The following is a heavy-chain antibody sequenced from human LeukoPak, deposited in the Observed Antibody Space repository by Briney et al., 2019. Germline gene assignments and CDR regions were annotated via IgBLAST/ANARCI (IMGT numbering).Heavy chain of an antibody. CDR3: ARGGSGSSWYSRDAFDI. D-gene: IGHD6-13*01. J-gene: IGHJ3*02. V-gene: IGHV4-38-2*02. CDR2: IYHSGST. Sequence: SETLSLTCTVSGYSISSGYYWGWIRQPPGKGLEWIGSIYHSGSTYYNPSLKSRVTISVDTSKNQFSLKLSSVTAADTAVYYCARGGSGSSWYSRDAFDIWGQGTMVTVSS. CDR1: GYSISSGYY.